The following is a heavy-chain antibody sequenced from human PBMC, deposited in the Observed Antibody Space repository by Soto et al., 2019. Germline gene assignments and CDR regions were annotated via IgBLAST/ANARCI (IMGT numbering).Heavy chain of an antibody. CDR1: GFTFSSYW. J-gene: IGHJ2*01. Sequence: GGSLRLSCAASGFTFSSYWMSWVRQAPGKGLEWVANIKQDGSEKYYVDSVKGRFTISRDNAKNSLYLQMNSLRAEDTAVYYCARAPDLNWERNYWYFDLWGRGTLVTVSS. CDR2: IKQDGSEK. V-gene: IGHV3-7*03. D-gene: IGHD7-27*01. CDR3: ARAPDLNWERNYWYFDL.